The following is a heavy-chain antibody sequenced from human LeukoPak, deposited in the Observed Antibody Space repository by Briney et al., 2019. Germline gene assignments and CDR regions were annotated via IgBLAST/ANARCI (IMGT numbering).Heavy chain of an antibody. D-gene: IGHD2-21*01. Sequence: PSETLSLTCTVSGGSISSYYWSWIRQPPGKGLEWIGYIYYSGSTNYNPSLKSRVTISVDTSKNQFSLKLSSVTAADTAVYYCARLEVGVVPPYGMDVWGQGTTVTVSS. CDR1: GGSISSYY. CDR3: ARLEVGVVPPYGMDV. J-gene: IGHJ6*02. V-gene: IGHV4-59*08. CDR2: IYYSGST.